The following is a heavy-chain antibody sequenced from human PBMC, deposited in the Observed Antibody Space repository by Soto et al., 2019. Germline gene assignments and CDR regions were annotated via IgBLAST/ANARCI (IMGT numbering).Heavy chain of an antibody. D-gene: IGHD6-13*01. CDR2: WGAHSGHT. CDR1: GYNFTRFG. J-gene: IGHJ6*02. CDR3: GSEWQQLAQEEYYHFHGMDV. V-gene: IGHV1-18*01. Sequence: QFQLVQSGAEVKKPGASVKVSCKASGYNFTRFGISWVRHAPGHGLEWMGWWGAHSGHTRQAQKFQGRRTMTTDASMTTDYIDLRSLTSDYTALSSCGSEWQQLAQEEYYHFHGMDVWGQGTTVIVSS.